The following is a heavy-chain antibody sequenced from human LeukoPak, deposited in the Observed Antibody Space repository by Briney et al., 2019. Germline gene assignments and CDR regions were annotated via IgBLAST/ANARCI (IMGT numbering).Heavy chain of an antibody. CDR3: ATWGPTATTSY. J-gene: IGHJ4*02. CDR2: ISTGSSYI. D-gene: IGHD4-17*01. CDR1: GFTFSSYA. V-gene: IGHV3-21*01. Sequence: GGSLRLSCAASGFTFSSYAMSWVRQAPGKGLEWVSSISTGSSYIFYADSVKGRFTISRDNAKNSLYLQMNSLRAEDTALYYCATWGPTATTSYWGQGTLVTVSS.